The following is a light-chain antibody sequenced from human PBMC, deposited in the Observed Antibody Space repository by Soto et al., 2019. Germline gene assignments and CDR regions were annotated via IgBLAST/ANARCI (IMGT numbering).Light chain of an antibody. V-gene: IGKV3-11*01. CDR1: QSVSSY. Sequence: EIVLTQSPATLSLSPGERATLSCSASQSVSSYLAWYQQKPGQAPRLLIYDASNRATGITARFSGRGSGTDFNLTISSLEPEDFAVYYCQQRSNWPPYTFGQGTKLEIK. CDR3: QQRSNWPPYT. J-gene: IGKJ2*01. CDR2: DAS.